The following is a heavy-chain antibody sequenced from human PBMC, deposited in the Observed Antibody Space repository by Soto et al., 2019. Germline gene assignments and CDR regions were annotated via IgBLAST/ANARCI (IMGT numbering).Heavy chain of an antibody. V-gene: IGHV3-23*01. Sequence: PWGSLRLSCAASGFTVTNSAMNWVRQVPGKGLEWVSSISGSGAIPHYADSVKGRFSIFRDESNNTLYLQMNSLRAEDTAVYFCGVGRTPYYFDYWGQGALVTVSS. D-gene: IGHD1-26*01. CDR1: GFTVTNSA. CDR2: ISGSGAIP. CDR3: GVGRTPYYFDY. J-gene: IGHJ4*02.